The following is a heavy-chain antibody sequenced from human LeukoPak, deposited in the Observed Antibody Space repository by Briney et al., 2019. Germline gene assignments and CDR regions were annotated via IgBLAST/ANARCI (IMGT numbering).Heavy chain of an antibody. J-gene: IGHJ4*02. CDR2: ISNDGSSK. CDR1: GFTFSSSV. CDR3: ARGWQLDY. V-gene: IGHV3-30-3*01. Sequence: GGSLRLFCAASGFTFSSSVMNWVRQAPGKGLEWVADISNDGSSKFYADSVKGRFTITRDNSKNTLYVEMDSLRAEDTAVYYCARGWQLDYWGQGTLVTVSS. D-gene: IGHD6-19*01.